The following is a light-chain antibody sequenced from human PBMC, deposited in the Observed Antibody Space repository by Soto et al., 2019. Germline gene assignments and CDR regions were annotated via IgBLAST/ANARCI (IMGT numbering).Light chain of an antibody. CDR2: GAS. Sequence: EIVMTQSPATLSVSPGERATLSCRASQSVRNNLAWYQQRPGQAPRLLIYGASTGATGIPDRFSGSGSGTEFTLTISNLQPEDLAVYYCQKRGNWPHFGQGTRLEI. CDR1: QSVRNN. V-gene: IGKV3-15*01. CDR3: QKRGNWPH. J-gene: IGKJ5*01.